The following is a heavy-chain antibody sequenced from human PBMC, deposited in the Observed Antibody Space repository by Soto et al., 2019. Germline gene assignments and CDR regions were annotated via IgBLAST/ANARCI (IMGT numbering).Heavy chain of an antibody. CDR1: GGTFISYA. CDR2: IIPIFGTA. D-gene: IGHD3-22*01. J-gene: IGHJ4*02. Sequence: XSVKVSFRASGGTFISYAISWVRQAPGQGLEWMGGIIPIFGTANYAQKFQGRVTITADESTSTAYMELSSLRSEDTAVYYCASLSSGYYSDYWGQGTLVTVSS. CDR3: ASLSSGYYSDY. V-gene: IGHV1-69*13.